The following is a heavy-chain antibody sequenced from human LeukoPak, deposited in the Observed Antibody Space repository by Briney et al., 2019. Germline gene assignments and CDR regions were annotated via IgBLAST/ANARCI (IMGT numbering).Heavy chain of an antibody. V-gene: IGHV3-21*01. J-gene: IGHJ3*02. CDR1: GFTFNLYA. CDR3: ARDQGEMATIRRGAFDI. CDR2: ISSSSSYI. Sequence: GGSLRLSCTASGFTFNLYALSWVRQALGKGLEWVSSISSSSSYIYYADSVKGRFTISRDNAKNSLYLQMNSLRAEDTAVYYCARDQGEMATIRRGAFDIWGQGAVVTVSS. D-gene: IGHD5-24*01.